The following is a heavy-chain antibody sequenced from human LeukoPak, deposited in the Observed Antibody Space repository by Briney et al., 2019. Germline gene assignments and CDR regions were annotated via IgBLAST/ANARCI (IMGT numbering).Heavy chain of an antibody. J-gene: IGHJ4*02. CDR2: IRYDGSNK. Sequence: GGSLRLSCAASGFTFSSYGMHWVRQAPGKGLEWVAFIRYDGSNKYYADSVKGRFTISRDNSKNTLYLQMNSLRAEDTAVYYCAKDLVMVRGVSPFDYWGQGTLATVSS. CDR3: AKDLVMVRGVSPFDY. CDR1: GFTFSSYG. V-gene: IGHV3-30*02. D-gene: IGHD3-10*01.